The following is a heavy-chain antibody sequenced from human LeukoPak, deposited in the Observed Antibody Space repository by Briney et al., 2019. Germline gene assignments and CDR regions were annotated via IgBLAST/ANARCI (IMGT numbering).Heavy chain of an antibody. J-gene: IGHJ6*03. CDR3: ARDQNYYYYYMDV. V-gene: IGHV3-21*01. Sequence: GGSLRLSCAASGFTFSSYSMNWVRQAPGKGLEWVSSISSSSSYIYYADSVKGRLTISRDNAKNSLYLQMNSLRAEDTAVYYCARDQNYYYYYMDVWGKGTTVTVSS. CDR2: ISSSSSYI. CDR1: GFTFSSYS. D-gene: IGHD2/OR15-2a*01.